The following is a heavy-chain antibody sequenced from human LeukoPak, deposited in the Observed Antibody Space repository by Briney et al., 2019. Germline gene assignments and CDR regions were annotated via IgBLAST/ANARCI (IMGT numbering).Heavy chain of an antibody. CDR1: GFTFGSYA. CDR3: ARALRFLEWLSDY. CDR2: IRTSSSAT. D-gene: IGHD3-3*01. V-gene: IGHV3-23*01. Sequence: GGSLRLSCAGSGFTFGSYAINWVRQAPGTGLEWVSAIRTSSSATYYADSVKGRFATSRDDSRSTVFLQMNSLRAEDTAVYYCARALRFLEWLSDYWGQGTLVTVSS. J-gene: IGHJ4*02.